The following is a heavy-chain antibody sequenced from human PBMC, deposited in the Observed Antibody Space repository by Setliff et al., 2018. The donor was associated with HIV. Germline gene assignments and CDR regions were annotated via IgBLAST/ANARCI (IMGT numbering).Heavy chain of an antibody. V-gene: IGHV4-28*05. CDR2: IYYSGSI. J-gene: IGHJ3*02. CDR3: ASSMPKYSSRGGI. CDR1: GYSISSNDW. D-gene: IGHD6-6*01. Sequence: PSETLSLTCVVSGYSISSNDWWGWIRQSPGKGLEWIGYIYYSGSIYNNPSLKSRVTMSVDTSKNQFPLKLSSVTAVDTAVYHCASSMPKYSSRGGIWGQGTMVTVSS.